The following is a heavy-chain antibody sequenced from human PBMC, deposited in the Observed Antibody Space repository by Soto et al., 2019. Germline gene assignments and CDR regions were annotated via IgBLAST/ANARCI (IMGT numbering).Heavy chain of an antibody. Sequence: GGSLRLSCAASGFTFSSYSMNWVRQAPGKGLEWVSYISSSSSTIYYADSVKGRFTISRDNAKNSLYLQMNSLRDEDTAVYYCARDLGYCTNGVCYTFDYWGQGTLVTVSS. CDR1: GFTFSSYS. J-gene: IGHJ4*02. CDR2: ISSSSSTI. D-gene: IGHD2-8*01. CDR3: ARDLGYCTNGVCYTFDY. V-gene: IGHV3-48*02.